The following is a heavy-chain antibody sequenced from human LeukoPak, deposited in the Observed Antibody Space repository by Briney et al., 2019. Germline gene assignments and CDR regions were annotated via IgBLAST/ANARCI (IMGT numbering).Heavy chain of an antibody. J-gene: IGHJ2*01. V-gene: IGHV4-59*08. CDR3: ARHLGLGATPGRRWYFDL. CDR2: IYYSGST. D-gene: IGHD1-26*01. Sequence: GSLRLSCAASGFTFSDYYMSWIRQPPGKGLEWIGYIYYSGSTNYNLSLKSRVTISVDTSKNQFSLKLSSVTAADTAVYYCARHLGLGATPGRRWYFDLWGRGTLVTVSS. CDR1: GFTFSDYY.